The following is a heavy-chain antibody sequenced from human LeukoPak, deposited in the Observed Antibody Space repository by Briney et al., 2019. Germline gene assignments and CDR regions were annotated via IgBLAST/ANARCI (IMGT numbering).Heavy chain of an antibody. CDR3: AKVDNWKYGHHDF. J-gene: IGHJ4*02. CDR1: GFTFSSYA. V-gene: IGHV3-23*01. CDR2: ISGSDGTT. Sequence: GGSLRLSCAASGFTFSSYAMSWVRQAPGKGLEWVSSISGSDGTTYYAGSVKGRFTISRDNSKYTLSLQMNSLRTEDTAVYYCAKVDNWKYGHHDFWGQGTLVTVSP. D-gene: IGHD1-1*01.